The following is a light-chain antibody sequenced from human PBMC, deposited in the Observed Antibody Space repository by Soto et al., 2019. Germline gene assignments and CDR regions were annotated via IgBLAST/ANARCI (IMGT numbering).Light chain of an antibody. CDR2: DTS. Sequence: QAVVTQEPSLTVSPGGTVTLTCGSRTGAVTSGHYPHWFQQKPGQAPRTLIYDTSDKHSWTPARFSGSLLGGKAVLTLSGAQPEDEADYYCLVIFTGVGEVFGTGTKVTVL. CDR1: TGAVTSGHY. J-gene: IGLJ1*01. CDR3: LVIFTGVGEV. V-gene: IGLV7-46*01.